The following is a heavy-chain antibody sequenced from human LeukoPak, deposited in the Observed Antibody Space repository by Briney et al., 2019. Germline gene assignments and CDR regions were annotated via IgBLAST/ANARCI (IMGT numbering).Heavy chain of an antibody. V-gene: IGHV3-23*01. D-gene: IGHD3-10*01. J-gene: IGHJ4*02. CDR3: AKDRVWFGERNPFDY. CDR1: GFTFSSYA. Sequence: PGGSLRLSCAASGFTFSSYAVSWVRQAPGKGLEWVSAISGSGGSTYYADSVKGRFTISRDNSKNTLYLQMNSLRAEDTAVYYCAKDRVWFGERNPFDYWGQGTLVTVSS. CDR2: ISGSGGST.